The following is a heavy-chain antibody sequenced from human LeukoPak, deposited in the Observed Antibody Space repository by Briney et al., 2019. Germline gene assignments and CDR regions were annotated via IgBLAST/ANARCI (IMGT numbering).Heavy chain of an antibody. J-gene: IGHJ6*03. V-gene: IGHV3-53*01. CDR2: LYIAGEA. D-gene: IGHD1-14*01. CDR1: GLSVADTY. Sequence: PGGSLRLSCAVSGLSVADTYMAWVRQAPGKGLEWFATLYIAGEAYYADSVRGRFNISRDNSENTLYLQMTTVRDDDTAIYYCAAGFRSEFIYFYLHVWGKGTPVTVSS. CDR3: AAGFRSEFIYFYLHV.